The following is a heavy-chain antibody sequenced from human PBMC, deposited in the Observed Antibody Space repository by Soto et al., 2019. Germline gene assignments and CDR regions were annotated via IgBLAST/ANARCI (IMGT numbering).Heavy chain of an antibody. CDR1: GFTFRSYA. CDR2: ISGSGGST. CDR3: AKLEISIAAAGKSTYYYYGMDV. V-gene: IGHV3-23*01. Sequence: EVQLLESGGGLVQPGGSLRLSCAASGFTFRSYAMSWVRQAPGKGLEWVSAISGSGGSTYYADSVKGRFTISRDNSKNTLYLQMNSLRAEDTDVYYCAKLEISIAAAGKSTYYYYGMDVWGQGTTVTVSS. D-gene: IGHD6-13*01. J-gene: IGHJ6*02.